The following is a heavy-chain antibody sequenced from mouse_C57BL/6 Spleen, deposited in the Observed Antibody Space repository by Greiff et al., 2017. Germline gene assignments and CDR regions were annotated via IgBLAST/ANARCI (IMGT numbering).Heavy chain of an antibody. V-gene: IGHV1-5*01. CDR2: IYPGNSDT. D-gene: IGHD2-5*01. J-gene: IGHJ2*01. CDR1: GYTFTSYW. CDR3: TRRSNYGGLFDY. Sequence: VQLQQSGTVLARPGASVKMSCKTSGYTFTSYWMHWVKQRPGQGLEWIGAIYPGNSDTSYNQKFKGKAKLTAVTSASTAYMELSSLTNEDSAVYYCTRRSNYGGLFDYWGQGTTLTVSS.